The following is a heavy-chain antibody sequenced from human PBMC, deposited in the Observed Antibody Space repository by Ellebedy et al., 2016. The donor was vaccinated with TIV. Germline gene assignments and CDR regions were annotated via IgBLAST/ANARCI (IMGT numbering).Heavy chain of an antibody. CDR2: IYSGGST. D-gene: IGHD4-23*01. CDR3: ARDPYGGNLLVY. Sequence: GESLKISCAASGFTVSSNYMTWVRQAPGKGLEWVSVIYSGGSTYYADSVKGRFTISRDNSKNTLYLQMNSLRAEDTAMYYCARDPYGGNLLVYWGQGTLVTVSS. CDR1: GFTVSSNY. V-gene: IGHV3-53*01. J-gene: IGHJ4*02.